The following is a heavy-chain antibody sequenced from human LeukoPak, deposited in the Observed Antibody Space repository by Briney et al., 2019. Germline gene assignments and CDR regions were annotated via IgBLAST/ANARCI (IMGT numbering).Heavy chain of an antibody. CDR3: ARDRSSYDYVWGSYPYGDY. CDR1: RFIFDNYA. V-gene: IGHV3-30-3*01. Sequence: PGGSLRLSCAASRFIFDNYAMHWVRQAPGKGLEWVAVISYDGTNKYYADSVKGRFTISRDNSKNTLYLQVNSLRGEDTAVYYCARDRSSYDYVWGSYPYGDYWGQGTLVTVSS. CDR2: ISYDGTNK. J-gene: IGHJ4*02. D-gene: IGHD3-16*02.